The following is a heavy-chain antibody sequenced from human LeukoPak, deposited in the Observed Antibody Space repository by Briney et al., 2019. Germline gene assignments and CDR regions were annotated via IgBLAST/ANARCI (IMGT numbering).Heavy chain of an antibody. CDR3: VRDSSESGRLDS. CDR2: ISYEGSNE. Sequence: GGSLRLSCAASGFTFSSYGMHWVRQAPGKGLEWVAVISYEGSNEDYGDYVRGRFTISRDNSKDTLYLQMNSLRLEDTAVYYCVRDSSESGRLDSWGQGTLVTVSS. CDR1: GFTFSSYG. D-gene: IGHD3-10*01. V-gene: IGHV3-30*03. J-gene: IGHJ4*02.